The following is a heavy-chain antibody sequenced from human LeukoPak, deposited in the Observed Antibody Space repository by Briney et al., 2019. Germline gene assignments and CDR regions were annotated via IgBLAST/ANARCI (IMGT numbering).Heavy chain of an antibody. D-gene: IGHD6-6*01. Sequence: SVKVSCKASGGTFSSYAISWVRQAPGQGLEWMGGIIPIFGTANYAQKFQGRVTITADESTSTAYMELSSLRSEDTAVYYCASAHSSSNWFDPWGQGTLVTVSS. CDR2: IIPIFGTA. V-gene: IGHV1-69*13. CDR3: ASAHSSSNWFDP. J-gene: IGHJ5*02. CDR1: GGTFSSYA.